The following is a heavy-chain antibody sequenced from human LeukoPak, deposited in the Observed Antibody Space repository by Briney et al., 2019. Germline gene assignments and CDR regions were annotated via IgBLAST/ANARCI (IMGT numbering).Heavy chain of an antibody. D-gene: IGHD6-19*01. CDR3: ARDEVAVAIEYYFDY. J-gene: IGHJ4*02. V-gene: IGHV3-21*01. CDR1: GFTFSSYS. CDR2: ISSSSSYI. Sequence: PGGSLRLSCAASGFTFSSYSMNWVRQAPGKGLEWVSSISSSSSYIYYADSVKGRFTTSRDNAKNSLYLQMNSLRAEDTAVYYCARDEVAVAIEYYFDYWGQGTLVTVSS.